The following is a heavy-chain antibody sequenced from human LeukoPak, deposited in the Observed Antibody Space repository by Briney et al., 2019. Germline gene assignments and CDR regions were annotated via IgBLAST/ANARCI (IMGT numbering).Heavy chain of an antibody. D-gene: IGHD5-24*01. CDR1: GFTFSSYG. CDR3: AKGRAERWLQLDY. J-gene: IGHJ4*02. CDR2: ISYDGSNK. Sequence: PGRSLRLSCAASGFTFSSYGMHWVRQAPGKGLEWVAVISYDGSNKYSADSVKGRFTISRDNSKNTLYLQMNSLRAEDTAVYYCAKGRAERWLQLDYWGQGTLVTVSS. V-gene: IGHV3-30*18.